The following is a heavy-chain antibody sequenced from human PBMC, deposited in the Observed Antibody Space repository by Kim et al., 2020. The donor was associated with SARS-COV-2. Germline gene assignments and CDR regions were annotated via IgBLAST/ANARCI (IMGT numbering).Heavy chain of an antibody. CDR3: AKIGLGAAAEALYYYYYYVMDV. Sequence: SETLSLTCAVSGGSISSSNWWSWVRQPPGKGLEWIGEIYHSGRTNYNPSLKSRVTISVDKSKNQFSLKLSSVTAADTAVYYCAKIGLGAAAEALYYYYYYVMDVLGQGTTVTVSS. CDR1: GGSISSSNW. J-gene: IGHJ6*02. D-gene: IGHD6-13*01. V-gene: IGHV4-4*02. CDR2: IYHSGRT.